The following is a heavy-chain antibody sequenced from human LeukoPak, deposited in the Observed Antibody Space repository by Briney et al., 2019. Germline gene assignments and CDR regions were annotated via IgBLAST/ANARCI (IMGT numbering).Heavy chain of an antibody. D-gene: IGHD6-13*01. CDR1: GFTFSSYA. CDR2: ISSSSSTI. Sequence: GGSLRLSCAASGFTFSSYALNWVRQAPGKGLEWVSYISSSSSTIYYTDSVKGRFTISRDNAKNSLYLQMNSLRAEDTAVYYCAKAETIAAALDWGQGTLVTVSS. V-gene: IGHV3-48*01. J-gene: IGHJ4*02. CDR3: AKAETIAAALD.